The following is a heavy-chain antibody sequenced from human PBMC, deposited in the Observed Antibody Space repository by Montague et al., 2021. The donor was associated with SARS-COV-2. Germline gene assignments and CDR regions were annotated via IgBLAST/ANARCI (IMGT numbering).Heavy chain of an antibody. CDR1: GGSTNYYY. D-gene: IGHD2-8*01. Sequence: SETLSLTCIVSGGSTNYYYWSWIRQSPEKGLEWIGYMYYSGSTNYNPSLKSRVTMSIDRSKNQFSLKLRSVTAADTAVYYCARGASYCTNGVCQTYYYYGLDVWGQGTTVTVSS. CDR3: ARGASYCTNGVCQTYYYYGLDV. V-gene: IGHV4-59*01. CDR2: MYYSGST. J-gene: IGHJ6*02.